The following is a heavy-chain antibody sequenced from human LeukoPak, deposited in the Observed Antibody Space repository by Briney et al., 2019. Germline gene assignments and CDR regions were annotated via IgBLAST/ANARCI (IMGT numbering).Heavy chain of an antibody. CDR3: AKDPNAVVPADTPFDY. D-gene: IGHD2-2*01. J-gene: IGHJ4*02. CDR2: IWYDGSNK. Sequence: GGSLRLSCAASGFTFRNFGMHWVRQAPGKGLEWVAFIWYDGSNKYYADSVKGRFTISRDNSKNTLYLQMNSLRAEDTAVYYCAKDPNAVVPADTPFDYWGQGTLVTVSS. CDR1: GFTFRNFG. V-gene: IGHV3-30*02.